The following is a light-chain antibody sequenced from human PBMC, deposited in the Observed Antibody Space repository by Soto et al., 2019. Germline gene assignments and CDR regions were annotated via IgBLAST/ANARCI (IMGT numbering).Light chain of an antibody. V-gene: IGLV1-51*01. J-gene: IGLJ1*01. CDR3: GTWDSSLSAVYV. Sequence: QSVLTQPPSVSAAPGQKVAISCSGTSSNIGNNDVSWYQQLPGTAPKLLIYDSNRRPSGIPDRFSGSKSGTSATLGIAGLQTGDEADYYCGTWDSSLSAVYVFGTGTKVTVL. CDR2: DSN. CDR1: SSNIGNND.